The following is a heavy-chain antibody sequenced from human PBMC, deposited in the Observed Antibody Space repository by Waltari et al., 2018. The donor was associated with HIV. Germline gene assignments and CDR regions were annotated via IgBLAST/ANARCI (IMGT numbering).Heavy chain of an antibody. J-gene: IGHJ5*02. CDR1: GFTFSSSW. V-gene: IGHV3-74*01. D-gene: IGHD3-9*01. Sequence: EVQLVESGGGLVQPGGSLRLSCAASGFTFSSSWIHCVSQAPGKGLVWVSRINSDGSSTSYADSVKGRFTISRDNAKNTLYLQMNSLRAEDTAVYYCARGGLLRYFDWPDPWGQGTLVTVSS. CDR3: ARGGLLRYFDWPDP. CDR2: INSDGSST.